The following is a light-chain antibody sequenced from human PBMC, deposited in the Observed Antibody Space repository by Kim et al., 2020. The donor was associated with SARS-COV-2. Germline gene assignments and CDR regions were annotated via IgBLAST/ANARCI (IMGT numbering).Light chain of an antibody. J-gene: IGLJ3*02. Sequence: QSALTQPRSVSGSPGQSVIISCTGTTSNIGTYNYVSWYQQFPGKAPKLIISDVDKRPSGVPDRFSGSKSGETASLTISGLQPDDEAEYSCCSYAGKYTWVFGGGTQLTVL. CDR2: DVD. CDR1: TSNIGTYNY. CDR3: CSYAGKYTWV. V-gene: IGLV2-11*01.